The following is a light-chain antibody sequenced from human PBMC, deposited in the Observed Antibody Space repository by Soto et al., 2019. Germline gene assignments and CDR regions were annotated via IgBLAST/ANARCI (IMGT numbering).Light chain of an antibody. Sequence: QSVLTQPASVSGSPGQSITISCTGTSSDVGGYNYVSWYQHHPGKAPKLLIYDVSNRPSGVSNRFSGSKSDNTASLTSSGLQPEDYADYYCSSYTTSNTRQIVFGTGTKVTVL. J-gene: IGLJ1*01. CDR2: DVS. CDR1: SSDVGGYNY. V-gene: IGLV2-14*03. CDR3: SSYTTSNTRQIV.